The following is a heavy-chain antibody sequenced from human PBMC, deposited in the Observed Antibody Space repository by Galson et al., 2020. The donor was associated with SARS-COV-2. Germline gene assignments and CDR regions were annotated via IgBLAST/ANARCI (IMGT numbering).Heavy chain of an antibody. CDR2: ISWNSGSI. D-gene: IGHD1-26*01. V-gene: IGHV3-9*01. Sequence: GGSLRLSCAASGFTFDDYAMHWVRQAPGKGLEWVSGISWNSGSIGYADSVKGRFTISRDNAKNSLYLQMNSLRAEDTALYYCAKADRQSSVGGLNYWGQGTLVTVSS. J-gene: IGHJ4*02. CDR3: AKADRQSSVGGLNY. CDR1: GFTFDDYA.